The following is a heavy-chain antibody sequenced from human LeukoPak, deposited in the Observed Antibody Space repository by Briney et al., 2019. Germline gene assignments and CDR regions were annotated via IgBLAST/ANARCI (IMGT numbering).Heavy chain of an antibody. J-gene: IGHJ5*02. CDR1: GGTFSSYA. D-gene: IGHD2-2*01. CDR3: ARDFTTAAMGGNWFDP. CDR2: IIPIFGTA. V-gene: IGHV1-69*05. Sequence: GSSVKVSCKASGGTFSSYAISWVRQAPGQGLEWMGGIIPIFGTANYAQKFQGRVTITTDESTSTAYMELSSLRSEDTAVYYCARDFTTAAMGGNWFDPWGQGTLVTVSS.